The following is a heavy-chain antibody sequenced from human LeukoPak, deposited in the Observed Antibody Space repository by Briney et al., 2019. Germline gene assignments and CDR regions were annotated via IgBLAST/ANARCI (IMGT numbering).Heavy chain of an antibody. D-gene: IGHD3-3*01. CDR1: GGTFSSDA. Sequence: ASVKVSCKXSGGTFSSDAISWVRQAPRQGLEWMGGIIPIFGTANYAQKFQGRVTITTDESTSTAYMELSSLRSEDTAVYYCASAAISPYYMDVWGKGTTVTVSS. J-gene: IGHJ6*03. CDR3: ASAAISPYYMDV. V-gene: IGHV1-69*05. CDR2: IIPIFGTA.